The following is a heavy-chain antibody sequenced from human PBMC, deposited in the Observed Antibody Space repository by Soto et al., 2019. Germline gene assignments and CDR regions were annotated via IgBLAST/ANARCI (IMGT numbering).Heavy chain of an antibody. D-gene: IGHD2-15*01. CDR1: GFTFSSYG. CDR2: IWYDGSNK. V-gene: IGHV3-33*01. CDR3: ARADGYCSGGSCYSGTWNDAFDT. Sequence: GGSLRLSCAASGFTFSSYGMHWVRQAPGKGLEWVAVIWYDGSNKYYADSVKGRFTISRDNSKNTLYLQMNSLRAEDTAVYYCARADGYCSGGSCYSGTWNDAFDTWGQGPMVTV. J-gene: IGHJ3*02.